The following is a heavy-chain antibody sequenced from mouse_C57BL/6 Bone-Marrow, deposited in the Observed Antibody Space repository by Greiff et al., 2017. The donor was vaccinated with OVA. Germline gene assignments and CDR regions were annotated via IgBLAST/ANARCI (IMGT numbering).Heavy chain of an antibody. CDR3: ARFGGYHAMDY. V-gene: IGHV1-69*01. Sequence: QVQLQQPGAELVMPGASVKLSCKASGYTFTSYWMHWVKQRPGQGLEWIGEIDPSGSYTNYNQKFKGKSTLTVDKSSSTAYMQLSSLTSEDSAVYYCARFGGYHAMDYWGQGTSVTVSS. J-gene: IGHJ4*01. CDR1: GYTFTSYW. CDR2: IDPSGSYT.